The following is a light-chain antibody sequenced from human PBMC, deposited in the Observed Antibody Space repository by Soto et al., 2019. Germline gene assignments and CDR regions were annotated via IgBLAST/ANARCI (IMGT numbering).Light chain of an antibody. Sequence: QSVLTQPPSASGTPGQRVTISCSGRTSNIGSETVSWYQQLPGTAPKLLIYTIDQRPSGVPDRFSGSRSGTSVSLAISGLRSEDEADYFCAAWDDSLNGSVFGGGTKLTVL. V-gene: IGLV1-44*01. CDR1: TSNIGSET. J-gene: IGLJ3*02. CDR3: AAWDDSLNGSV. CDR2: TID.